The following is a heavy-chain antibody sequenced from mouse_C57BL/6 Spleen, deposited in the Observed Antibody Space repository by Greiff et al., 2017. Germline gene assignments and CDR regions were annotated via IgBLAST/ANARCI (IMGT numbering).Heavy chain of an antibody. CDR1: GYTFTDYN. V-gene: IGHV1-22*01. CDR3: ARGDYGNFSWYFDV. Sequence: VQLKQSGPELVKPGASVKMSCKASGYTFTDYNMHWVKQSHGKSLEWIGYINPNNGGTSYNQKFKGKATLTVNKSSSTAYMELRSLTSEDSAVYYCARGDYGNFSWYFDVWGTGTTVTVSS. D-gene: IGHD2-1*01. J-gene: IGHJ1*03. CDR2: INPNNGGT.